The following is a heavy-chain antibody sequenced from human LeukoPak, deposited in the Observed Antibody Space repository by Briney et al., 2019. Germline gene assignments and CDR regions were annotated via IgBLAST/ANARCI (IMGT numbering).Heavy chain of an antibody. J-gene: IGHJ4*02. CDR3: AKGPKYDFWSGTRDYYFDY. Sequence: GGSLRLSCAASGFTFSSYAMSWVRQAPGRGLEWVSAISGSGGSTYYADSVKGRLTISRDNSRNTLYLQINSLRAEDTAVYYCAKGPKYDFWSGTRDYYFDYWGQGTLVTVPS. CDR1: GFTFSSYA. CDR2: ISGSGGST. D-gene: IGHD3-3*01. V-gene: IGHV3-23*01.